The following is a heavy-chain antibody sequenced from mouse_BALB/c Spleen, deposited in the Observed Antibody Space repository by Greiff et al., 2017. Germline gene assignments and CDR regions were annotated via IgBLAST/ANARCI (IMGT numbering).Heavy chain of an antibody. Sequence: EVKLMESGGGLVQPGGSLKLSCAASGFDFSRYWMSWVRQAPGKGLEWIGEINPDSSTINYTPSLKDKFIISRDNAKNTLYLQMSKVRSEDTALYYCARVYNYYAMDYWGQGTSVTVSS. CDR1: GFDFSRYW. J-gene: IGHJ4*01. V-gene: IGHV4-1*02. D-gene: IGHD2-12*01. CDR2: INPDSSTI. CDR3: ARVYNYYAMDY.